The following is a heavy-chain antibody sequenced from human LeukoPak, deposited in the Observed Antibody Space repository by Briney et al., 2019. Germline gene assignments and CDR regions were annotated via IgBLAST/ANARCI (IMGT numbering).Heavy chain of an antibody. CDR3: ARMVTMIVVGKPQVWYFDL. V-gene: IGHV1-18*01. CDR1: GYTFTSYG. J-gene: IGHJ2*01. D-gene: IGHD3-22*01. CDR2: INAYYCNR. Sequence: GASVKVSFKSSGYTFTSYGINWVRQPPGQGLEWMGFINAYYCNRNYAHKLQGRVTMTTDTSTSTAYMELRSLRSEDTAVYYCARMVTMIVVGKPQVWYFDLWGRGTLVTVSS.